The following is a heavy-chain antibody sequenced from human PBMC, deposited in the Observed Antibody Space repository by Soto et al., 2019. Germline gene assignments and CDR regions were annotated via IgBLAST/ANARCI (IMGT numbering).Heavy chain of an antibody. CDR2: ISYDGGSK. J-gene: IGHJ4*02. Sequence: QVQLVDSGGGVVQPGRSLRLSCTASGFIFSRYGMYWVRQAPGKGLEWVAAISYDGGSKYYADSVKGRSTISRDTSKNTLYLQMNSLRAEDTAMYYCAKGSYSGIYSDFDYWGQGTLVTVSS. CDR1: GFIFSRYG. D-gene: IGHD1-26*01. V-gene: IGHV3-30*18. CDR3: AKGSYSGIYSDFDY.